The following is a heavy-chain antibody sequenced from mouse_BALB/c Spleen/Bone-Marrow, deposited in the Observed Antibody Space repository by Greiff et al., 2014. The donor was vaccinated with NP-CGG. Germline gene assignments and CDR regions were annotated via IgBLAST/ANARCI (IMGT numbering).Heavy chain of an antibody. D-gene: IGHD1-1*01. J-gene: IGHJ3*01. Sequence: VHVKQSGAELVKPGASVKLSCTASGFNIKDTYMHWVKQRPEQGLEWIGRIDPANGNTKYDPKFQGKATITAGTSSNTAYLQLSSLTSEDTAVYYCATYYYGSSWGFAYWGQGTLVTVSA. V-gene: IGHV14-3*02. CDR1: GFNIKDTY. CDR3: ATYYYGSSWGFAY. CDR2: IDPANGNT.